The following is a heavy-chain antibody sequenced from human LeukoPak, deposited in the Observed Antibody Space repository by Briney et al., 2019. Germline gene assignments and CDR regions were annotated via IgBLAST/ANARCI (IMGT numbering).Heavy chain of an antibody. J-gene: IGHJ4*02. CDR3: ARVSYGDYIG. V-gene: IGHV3-53*01. CDR2: IYSGGST. Sequence: GGSLRLSCAASGFTVGSNDMSWVRQAPGKGLEWVSVIYSGGSTYYADSVKGRFTISRDNSKNTLYLQMNSLRAEDTAVYYCARVSYGDYIGWGQGTLVTVSS. CDR1: GFTVGSND. D-gene: IGHD4-17*01.